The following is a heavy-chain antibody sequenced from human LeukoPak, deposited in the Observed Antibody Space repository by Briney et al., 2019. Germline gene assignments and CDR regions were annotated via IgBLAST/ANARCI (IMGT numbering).Heavy chain of an antibody. CDR1: GGTFSSYA. CDR3: ARGWDSSSWFDC. V-gene: IGHV1-69*13. CDR2: IIPIFGTA. D-gene: IGHD6-13*01. Sequence: GASVKVSCKASGGTFSSYAISWVRQAPGQGLEWMGGIIPIFGTANYAQKFQGRVTITADESTSTAYMELSSLRSDDTAVYYCARGWDSSSWFDCWGQGTLVTVSS. J-gene: IGHJ4*02.